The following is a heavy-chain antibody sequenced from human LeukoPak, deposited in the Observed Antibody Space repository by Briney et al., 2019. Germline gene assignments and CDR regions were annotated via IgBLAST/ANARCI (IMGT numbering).Heavy chain of an antibody. Sequence: GGSLRLSCVASGFSFNNYAMNWVRQAPGKGLEWVSLIIGSSGTTFYADSVKGRFTISRDKSKSTLYPQMNSLRAEDTAVYYCAKGAYDYIEIAYFDYWGQGSPVTVSS. CDR2: IIGSSGTT. D-gene: IGHD5-12*01. J-gene: IGHJ4*02. CDR1: GFSFNNYA. CDR3: AKGAYDYIEIAYFDY. V-gene: IGHV3-23*01.